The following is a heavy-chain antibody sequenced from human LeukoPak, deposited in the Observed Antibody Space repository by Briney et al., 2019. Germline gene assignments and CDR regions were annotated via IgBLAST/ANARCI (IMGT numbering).Heavy chain of an antibody. CDR3: ARGTYYYGSGSYYKHWFDP. CDR1: GGSISSYY. D-gene: IGHD3-10*01. J-gene: IGHJ5*02. Sequence: PSETLSLTCTVSGGSISSYYWSWIRQPPGKGLEWIGYIYYSGSTNYNPSLKSRVTISVDTSKNQFSLKLSSVTAADTAVYYCARGTYYYGSGSYYKHWFDPWGQGTLVTVSS. CDR2: IYYSGST. V-gene: IGHV4-59*01.